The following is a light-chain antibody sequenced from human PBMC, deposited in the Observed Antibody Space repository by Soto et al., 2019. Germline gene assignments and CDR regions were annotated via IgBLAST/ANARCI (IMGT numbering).Light chain of an antibody. CDR2: KTS. CDR3: QQYKSFSLT. V-gene: IGKV1-5*03. CDR1: QSIDSW. J-gene: IGKJ4*01. Sequence: DIQMTQSPSTLSASVGDRVTITCRASQSIDSWLAWYQQKPGKAPNLLIYKTSNLESGVPSRFSGSGSGTEFSLTIGSLQPDDFAAYYCQQYKSFSLTFGGGTRVEVK.